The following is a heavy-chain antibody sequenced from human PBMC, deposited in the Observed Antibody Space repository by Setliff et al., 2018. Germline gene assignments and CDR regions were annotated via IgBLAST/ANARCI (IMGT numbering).Heavy chain of an antibody. CDR3: ARTGTAYYYSCMDV. V-gene: IGHV4-59*08. J-gene: IGHJ6*03. CDR1: GAAISTYH. CDR2: VSYGGST. Sequence: SETLSLTCAVSGAAISTYHWSWLRQPPGKGLEWIGYVSYGGSTNYNPSLESRVTISLDAPKNQFSLKLTSVTAADTAVYYCARTGTAYYYSCMDVWGKGTTVTVSS. D-gene: IGHD3-22*01.